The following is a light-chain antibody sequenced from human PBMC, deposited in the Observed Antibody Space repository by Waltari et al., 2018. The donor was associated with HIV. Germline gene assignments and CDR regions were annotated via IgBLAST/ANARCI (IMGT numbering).Light chain of an antibody. Sequence: DIVLTQAPLSLSVTPGQPATISCKSIQSLLHSDGKTYLYWYFQRPGQPPQLLTYQVSARFSGVPDRVSGGGSWPYYTLKISRVEADDVGTYYCMQSIELPPTFGQGTKLDIK. CDR2: QVS. V-gene: IGKV2D-29*01. CDR1: QSLLHSDGKTY. CDR3: MQSIELPPT. J-gene: IGKJ2*01.